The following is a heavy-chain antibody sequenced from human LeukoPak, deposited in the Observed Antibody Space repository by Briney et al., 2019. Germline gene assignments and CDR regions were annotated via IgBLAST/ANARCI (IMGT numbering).Heavy chain of an antibody. CDR3: ARCPYSAAACDY. V-gene: IGHV3-21*01. D-gene: IGHD6-13*01. Sequence: PGGSLRLSCAASGFTFSSYSMNWVRQAPRKGLEWVSSISSSSSYIYYADSVKGRFNISRDNAKNSLYLQMNSLRAEDTAVYYCARCPYSAAACDYWGQGTLVTVSS. J-gene: IGHJ4*02. CDR2: ISSSSSYI. CDR1: GFTFSSYS.